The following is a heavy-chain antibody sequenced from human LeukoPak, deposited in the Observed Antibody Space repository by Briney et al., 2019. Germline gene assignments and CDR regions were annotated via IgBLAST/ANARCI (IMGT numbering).Heavy chain of an antibody. CDR3: ATHSDWRFDF. CDR1: GFTFSMYW. J-gene: IGHJ4*02. Sequence: GGSLRLSCTDSGFTFSMYWMSWVRQAPGKGLEWLASIKPDGSAAIYVDSMKGRFTISRDNAKKSLYLQMNGLTVEDTAVYYCATHSDWRFDFWGQGTLVTVSS. CDR2: IKPDGSAA. V-gene: IGHV3-7*01. D-gene: IGHD6-19*01.